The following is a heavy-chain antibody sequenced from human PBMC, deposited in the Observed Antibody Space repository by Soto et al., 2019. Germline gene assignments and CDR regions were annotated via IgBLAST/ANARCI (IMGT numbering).Heavy chain of an antibody. V-gene: IGHV4-59*01. Sequence: SETLSLTCSVSGGSMSNYYWSWFRQPPGKRLEWIGYIYYTGSTNYNPSLKSRVTMAIDTSRNQLSLKLTSVTAADTAVYYCARGYSPASGDPWARVNWLDPWGQGTLVTVSS. CDR2: IYYTGST. CDR1: GGSMSNYY. D-gene: IGHD1-1*01. CDR3: ARGYSPASGDPWARVNWLDP. J-gene: IGHJ5*02.